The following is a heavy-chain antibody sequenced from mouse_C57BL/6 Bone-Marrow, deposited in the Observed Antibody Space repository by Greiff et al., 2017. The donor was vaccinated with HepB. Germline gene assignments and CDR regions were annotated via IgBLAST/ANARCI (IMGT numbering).Heavy chain of an antibody. CDR1: GFNIKDDY. J-gene: IGHJ3*01. CDR3: TTGHYDYDEKLAY. CDR2: IDPENGDT. V-gene: IGHV14-4*01. D-gene: IGHD2-4*01. Sequence: EVQLQQSGAELVRPGASVKLSCTASGFNIKDDYMHWVKQRPEQGLEWIGWIDPENGDTEYASKFQGKATITADTSSNTAYLQLSSLTSEDTAVYYCTTGHYDYDEKLAYWGQGTLVTVSA.